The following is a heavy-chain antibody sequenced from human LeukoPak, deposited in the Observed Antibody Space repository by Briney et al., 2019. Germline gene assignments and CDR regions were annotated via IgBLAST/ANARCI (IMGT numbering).Heavy chain of an antibody. CDR3: ARVGRVSIYPSYMDV. CDR2: ISHDGRDT. V-gene: IGHV3-30*04. J-gene: IGHJ6*03. D-gene: IGHD6-6*01. Sequence: GGSLRLSCEASGFTFSTFPMHWVRQTPDKRLEWVAVISHDGRDTCYADSVKGRFTISRDNSKNTLYLQMNSLSPEDTAVVYCARVGRVSIYPSYMDVWGKGTTVIVSS. CDR1: GFTFSTFP.